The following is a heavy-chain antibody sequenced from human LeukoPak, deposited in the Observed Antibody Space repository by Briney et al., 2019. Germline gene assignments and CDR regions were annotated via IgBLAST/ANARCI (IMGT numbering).Heavy chain of an antibody. CDR3: ARAVTRYSSFGY. J-gene: IGHJ4*02. V-gene: IGHV4-34*01. D-gene: IGHD6-19*01. CDR2: INHSGST. Sequence: SETLSLTCAVYGGSFSGCYWSWIRQPPGKGLEWIGEINHSGSTNYNPSLKSRVTISVDTSKNQFSLKLNSVTAADTAVYYCARAVTRYSSFGYWGQGTPVTVSS. CDR1: GGSFSGCY.